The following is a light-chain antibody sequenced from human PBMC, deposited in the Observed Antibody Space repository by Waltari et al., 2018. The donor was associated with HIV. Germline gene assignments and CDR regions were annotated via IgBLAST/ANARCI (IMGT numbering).Light chain of an antibody. CDR3: HQSSGLPRT. Sequence: EIVLTQSPDFQSVTPKEKVTITCRASQSIGSSLHWDQQKPGQSPKLLIKYASQTFSGVPSRFSGSKSGTEFTLTISSLEPGDAATYFCHQSSGLPRTFGQGTKVEI. CDR2: YAS. V-gene: IGKV6-21*01. CDR1: QSIGSS. J-gene: IGKJ1*01.